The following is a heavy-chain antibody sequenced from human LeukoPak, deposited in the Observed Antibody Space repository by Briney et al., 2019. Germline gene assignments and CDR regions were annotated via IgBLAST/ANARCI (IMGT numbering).Heavy chain of an antibody. D-gene: IGHD3-22*01. Sequence: SETLSLTCTVSGDPISSYYWSWIRQPPGKGLEWIGYIYYSGSTNYSPSLKSRVTISVDTSKKQFSLKLSSVTAADTAVYYCARSERIIMILGGAFDIWGQGTVVTVSS. CDR1: GDPISSYY. J-gene: IGHJ3*02. V-gene: IGHV4-59*08. CDR2: IYYSGST. CDR3: ARSERIIMILGGAFDI.